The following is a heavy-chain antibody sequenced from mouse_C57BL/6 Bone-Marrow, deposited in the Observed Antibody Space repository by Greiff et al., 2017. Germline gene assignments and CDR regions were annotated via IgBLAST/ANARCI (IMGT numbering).Heavy chain of an antibody. CDR3: VRHYYGSSPYVDY. J-gene: IGHJ2*01. Sequence: EVQGVESGGGLVQPKGSLKLSCAASGFSFNTYAMNWVRQAPGKGLEWVARIRSKSNNYATYYADSVKDRFTISRDDSESMLYLQMNNLKTEDTAMYYCVRHYYGSSPYVDYWGQGTTLTVSS. V-gene: IGHV10-1*01. D-gene: IGHD1-1*01. CDR2: IRSKSNNYAT. CDR1: GFSFNTYA.